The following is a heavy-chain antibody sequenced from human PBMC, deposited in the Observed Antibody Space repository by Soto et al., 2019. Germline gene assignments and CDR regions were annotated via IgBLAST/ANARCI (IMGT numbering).Heavy chain of an antibody. Sequence: QVQLVQSGAELKKPGSSVKVSCKASGGTFAISVFNWVRQAPGQGLEWMGGIISIFGTPNYSQKFLGRVTITADESTSTGYMELSNLRSDDTAIYYWARDLGSGYEWVDYWGQGTQVTVSS. CDR3: ARDLGSGYEWVDY. CDR1: GGTFAISV. D-gene: IGHD5-12*01. J-gene: IGHJ4*02. V-gene: IGHV1-69*12. CDR2: IISIFGTP.